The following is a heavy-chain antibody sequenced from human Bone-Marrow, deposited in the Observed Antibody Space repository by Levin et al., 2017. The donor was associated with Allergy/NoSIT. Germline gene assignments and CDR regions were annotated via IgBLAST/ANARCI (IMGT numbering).Heavy chain of an antibody. CDR1: GGSISSYY. CDR2: IYYSGST. D-gene: IGHD4-17*01. V-gene: IGHV4-59*01. CDR3: ASGPTVTGAFDI. Sequence: GSLRLSCTVSGGSISSYYWSWIRQPPGKGLEWIGYIYYSGSTNYNPSLKSRVTISVDTSKNQFSLKLSSVTAADTAVYYCASGPTVTGAFDIWGQGTMVTVSS. J-gene: IGHJ3*02.